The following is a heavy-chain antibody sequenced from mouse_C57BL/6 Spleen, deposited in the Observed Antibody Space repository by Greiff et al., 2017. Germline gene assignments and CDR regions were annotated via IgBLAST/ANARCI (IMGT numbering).Heavy chain of an antibody. CDR2: INPYNGGT. V-gene: IGHV1-19*01. CDR3: AKGSYYGSSGEAMDY. Sequence: EVQLQQSGPVLVKPGASVKMSCKASGYTFTDYYMNWVKQSHGKSLEWIGVINPYNGGTSYNQKFKGKATLTVDKSSSTAYMELNSLTSEDSAVYYCAKGSYYGSSGEAMDYWGQGTSVTVSS. CDR1: GYTFTDYY. J-gene: IGHJ4*01. D-gene: IGHD1-1*01.